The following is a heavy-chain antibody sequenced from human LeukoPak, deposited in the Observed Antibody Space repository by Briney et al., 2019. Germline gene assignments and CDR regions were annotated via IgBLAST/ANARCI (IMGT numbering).Heavy chain of an antibody. CDR3: ARDLKRRVYYDSSGSDDAFDI. Sequence: GGSLRLSCAASGFTFSSYSMNWVRQAPGKGLEWVSSISSSSSYIYYADSVKGRFTVSRDNAKNSLYLQMNSLRAEDTAVYYCARDLKRRVYYDSSGSDDAFDIWGQGTMVTVSS. J-gene: IGHJ3*02. CDR2: ISSSSSYI. CDR1: GFTFSSYS. V-gene: IGHV3-21*01. D-gene: IGHD3-22*01.